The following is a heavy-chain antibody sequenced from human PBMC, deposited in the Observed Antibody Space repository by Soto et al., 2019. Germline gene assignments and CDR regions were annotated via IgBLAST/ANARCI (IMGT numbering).Heavy chain of an antibody. D-gene: IGHD2-2*02. CDR3: ARVLGLNDCSSTSCYTSWFDR. CDR1: GGTFSSYA. Sequence: AVKVSCMASGGTFSSYASSWVRQAPGQGLEWMGGIIPIFGTANYAQKFQGRVTITADKSTSTAYMELSSLRSEDTAVYYCARVLGLNDCSSTSCYTSWFDRWGQGNRVTFSS. J-gene: IGHJ5*02. CDR2: IIPIFGTA. V-gene: IGHV1-69*06.